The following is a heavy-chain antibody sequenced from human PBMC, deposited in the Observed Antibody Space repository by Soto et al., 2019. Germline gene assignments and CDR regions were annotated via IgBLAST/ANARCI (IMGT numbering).Heavy chain of an antibody. CDR2: INHSGNI. J-gene: IGHJ6*03. Sequence: SETLSLTCAVYGGSFSDHYWSWIRQPPGKGLEWIGEINHSGNINYNPSLKSRVTISADTSKNQFFLRLSSVTAADTAVYYCARAITTPTTTSIWSSPGRQYFYYMDVWGKGTTVTVSS. CDR1: GGSFSDHY. D-gene: IGHD3-3*01. V-gene: IGHV4-34*01. CDR3: ARAITTPTTTSIWSSPGRQYFYYMDV.